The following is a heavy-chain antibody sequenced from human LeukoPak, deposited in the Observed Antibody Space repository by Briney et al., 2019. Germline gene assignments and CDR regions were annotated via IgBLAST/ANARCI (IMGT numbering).Heavy chain of an antibody. Sequence: PSETLSLTYTVYGGSFSGYYWSWIRQPPGKGLEWIGEINHSGSTNYNPSLKGRVTISVDKSKNQFSLKLSSVTAADTAVYYCARVNDPNWFDPWGQGTLVTVSS. V-gene: IGHV4-34*01. CDR2: INHSGST. CDR1: GGSFSGYY. CDR3: ARVNDPNWFDP. J-gene: IGHJ5*02. D-gene: IGHD1-1*01.